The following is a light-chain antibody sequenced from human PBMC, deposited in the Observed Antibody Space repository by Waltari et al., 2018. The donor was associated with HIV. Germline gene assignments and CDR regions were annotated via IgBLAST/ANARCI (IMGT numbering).Light chain of an antibody. CDR3: SSYTSSSTLV. CDR1: SSYVGGYNS. Sequence: QSALTQPASVSGSPGQSITISCTGTSSYVGGYNSVSWYPQHPSKAPKLMIYDVSNRPSVVSSRFAGSKSGNAASLTISGLQAEDDADYYCSSYTSSSTLVFGGGTKLTVL. V-gene: IGLV2-14*01. CDR2: DVS. J-gene: IGLJ2*01.